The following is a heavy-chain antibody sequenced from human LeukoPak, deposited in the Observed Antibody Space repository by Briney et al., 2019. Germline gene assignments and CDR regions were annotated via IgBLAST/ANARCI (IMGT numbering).Heavy chain of an antibody. V-gene: IGHV3-30-3*01. J-gene: IGHJ4*02. CDR1: GFSFSRYA. CDR2: ISYDGSNK. Sequence: GRSLRLSCTASGFSFSRYAMHWVRQAPGKGLEWVAVISYDGSNKYYADSVKGRFTISRDNSKNTLYLQMNSLRAEDTAVYYCAKDASTVTLHADYWGQGTLVTVSS. CDR3: AKDASTVTLHADY. D-gene: IGHD4-17*01.